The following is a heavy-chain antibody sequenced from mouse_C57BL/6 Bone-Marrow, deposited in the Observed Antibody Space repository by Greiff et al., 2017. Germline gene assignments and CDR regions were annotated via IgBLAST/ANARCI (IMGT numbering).Heavy chain of an antibody. Sequence: EVQRVESGGGLVKPGGSLKLSCAASGFTFSSYTMSWVRQTPEKGLEWVATISGGGGNTYYPDSVKGRVTMSIDNAKNTLYLQMSSLRSEDTAVYDCARQITTLDLYAMDYWGQGTSVTVSS. CDR2: ISGGGGNT. CDR3: ARQITTLDLYAMDY. J-gene: IGHJ4*01. V-gene: IGHV5-9*04. D-gene: IGHD2-4*01. CDR1: GFTFSSYT.